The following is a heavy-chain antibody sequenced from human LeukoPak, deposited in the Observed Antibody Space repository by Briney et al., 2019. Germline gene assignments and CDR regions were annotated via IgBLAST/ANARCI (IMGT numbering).Heavy chain of an antibody. J-gene: IGHJ6*02. Sequence: PGGSLRLSCAASGFTFSSYSMNWVRQAPGKGLEWVSSISSSSSYIYYADSVKGRFTISRDNAKNSLYLQMNSLRAEDTAVYYCARDSYCSSTSCPSIGYYYYYGMDVWGQGTTVTVSS. D-gene: IGHD2-2*01. CDR2: ISSSSSYI. CDR1: GFTFSSYS. CDR3: ARDSYCSSTSCPSIGYYYYYGMDV. V-gene: IGHV3-21*01.